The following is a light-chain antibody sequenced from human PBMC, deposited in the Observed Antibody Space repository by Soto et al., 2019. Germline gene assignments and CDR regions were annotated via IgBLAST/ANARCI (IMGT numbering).Light chain of an antibody. CDR2: SAS. CDR1: QNIDNY. J-gene: IGKJ1*01. Sequence: DLQMTQSPSPLSASVGDRVTITCRTSQNIDNYLNWYQQKPGKAPRLLLYSASSLQGWVPSRFSGSGSGTDFTLTISSLQPDDFATYYCQKTYGTSRKFGQGTKGEMK. V-gene: IGKV1-39*01. CDR3: QKTYGTSRK.